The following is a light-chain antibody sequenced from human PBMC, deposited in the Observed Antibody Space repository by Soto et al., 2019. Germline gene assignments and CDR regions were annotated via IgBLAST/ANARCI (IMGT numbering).Light chain of an antibody. CDR2: DVS. CDR1: SSDVGGYNY. J-gene: IGLJ2*01. CDR3: SSYTSSSTPPV. Sequence: QSVLTQPASVSESPGQSITISCTGTSSDVGGYNYVSWYQQHPGKAPKLMIYDVSNRPSGVSNRFSGSKSGNTASLTISGLQAEDEADYYCSSYTSSSTPPVFGGGTKVTVL. V-gene: IGLV2-14*01.